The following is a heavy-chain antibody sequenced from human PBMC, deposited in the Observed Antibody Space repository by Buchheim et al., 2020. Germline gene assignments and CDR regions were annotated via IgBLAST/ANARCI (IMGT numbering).Heavy chain of an antibody. V-gene: IGHV3-30-3*01. CDR2: ISYDGSNK. J-gene: IGHJ4*02. CDR1: GFTFSSYA. D-gene: IGHD3-22*01. Sequence: QVQLVESGGGVVQPGRSLRLSCAASGFTFSSYAMHWVRQAPGKGLEWVAVISYDGSNKYYADSVKGRFTISRDNSKNTPYLQMNSLRAEDTAVYYCARDYYDSSGYYYSYYFDYWGQGTL. CDR3: ARDYYDSSGYYYSYYFDY.